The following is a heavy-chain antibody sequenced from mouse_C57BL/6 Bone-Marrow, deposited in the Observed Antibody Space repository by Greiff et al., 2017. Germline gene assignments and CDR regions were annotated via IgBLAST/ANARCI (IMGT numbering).Heavy chain of an antibody. D-gene: IGHD1-1*01. V-gene: IGHV2-9-1*01. CDR1: GFSLTSYA. CDR3: ARKRITTVVDNWYFDV. CDR2: IWTGGGT. Sequence: VKLVESGPGLVAPSQSLSITCTVSGFSLTSYAISWVRQPPGKGLEWLGVIWTGGGTNYNSALKSRLSISKDNSKSQVFLKMNSLQTDDTARYYCARKRITTVVDNWYFDVWGTGTTVTVSS. J-gene: IGHJ1*03.